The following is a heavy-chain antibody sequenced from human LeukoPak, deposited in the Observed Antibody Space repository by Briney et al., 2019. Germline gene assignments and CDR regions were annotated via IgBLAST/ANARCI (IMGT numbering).Heavy chain of an antibody. J-gene: IGHJ4*02. CDR2: IHLEGSEK. D-gene: IGHD3-22*01. CDR3: ATDRGYFSFDY. V-gene: IGHV3-7*01. CDR1: GFTLSSYW. Sequence: GGTLRLSCAASGFTLSSYWMTCGRHAPGEGLEWVANIHLEGSEKYYVHSVKGRFTITRDNAKNSLYLQMNRLRAEDTAVYYCATDRGYFSFDYWGQGTLVTVSS.